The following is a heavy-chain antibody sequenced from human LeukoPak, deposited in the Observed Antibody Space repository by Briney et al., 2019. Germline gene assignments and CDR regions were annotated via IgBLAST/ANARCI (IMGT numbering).Heavy chain of an antibody. D-gene: IGHD3-10*02. Sequence: GGSLTLSCTACGFIFSSYEEHCVRHPPGGGGEWVSYISSSGSTIYYADSVKGRFTSSRDNAKNSLYLQMNSLRAEDTAVYYCAELGITMIGGVWGKGTTVTISS. CDR3: AELGITMIGGV. V-gene: IGHV3-48*03. J-gene: IGHJ6*04. CDR2: ISSSGSTI. CDR1: GFIFSSYE.